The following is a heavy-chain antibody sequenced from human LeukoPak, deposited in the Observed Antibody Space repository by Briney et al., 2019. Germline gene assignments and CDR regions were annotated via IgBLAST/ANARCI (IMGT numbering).Heavy chain of an antibody. Sequence: GASVKVSCKASGYTFTSYDINWVRQATGQGLEWMGWMNPNSGNTGYAQKFQGRVTMTRDTSTSTVYMELSSLRSEDTAVYYCARVGTVSYDSVDYWGQGTLVTVSS. CDR1: GYTFTSYD. J-gene: IGHJ4*02. CDR2: MNPNSGNT. D-gene: IGHD5-12*01. CDR3: ARVGTVSYDSVDY. V-gene: IGHV1-8*01.